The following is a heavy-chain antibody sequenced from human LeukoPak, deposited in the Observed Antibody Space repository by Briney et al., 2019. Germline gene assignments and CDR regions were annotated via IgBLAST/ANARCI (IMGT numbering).Heavy chain of an antibody. CDR1: GDSLTSNNYF. J-gene: IGHJ4*02. D-gene: IGHD2-21*02. Sequence: SETLSLTCILSGDSLTSNNYFWGWIRQSPGKGLEWLGSIYYSGVTYYGPSFKSRPTISLDTSNNQFSLRLGSVTAADTAVYYCARRSFCAGDCLCLDYWGQGLLVTVSS. CDR2: IYYSGVT. CDR3: ARRSFCAGDCLCLDY. V-gene: IGHV4-39*01.